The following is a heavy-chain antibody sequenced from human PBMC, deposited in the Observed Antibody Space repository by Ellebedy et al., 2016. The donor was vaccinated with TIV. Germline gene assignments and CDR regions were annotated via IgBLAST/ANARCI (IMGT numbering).Heavy chain of an antibody. CDR1: GFTFSSYA. D-gene: IGHD3-16*01. V-gene: IGHV3-64D*06. CDR3: VKGGSYYAYGMDV. CDR2: ISSNGDST. J-gene: IGHJ6*02. Sequence: GESLKISCSASGFTFSSYAVHWVRQAPGKGLEYVSAISSNGDSTYYADSVKGRFTISRDNSKNTLYLQMSSLRAEDTAVYYCVKGGSYYAYGMDVWGQGTTVTVSS.